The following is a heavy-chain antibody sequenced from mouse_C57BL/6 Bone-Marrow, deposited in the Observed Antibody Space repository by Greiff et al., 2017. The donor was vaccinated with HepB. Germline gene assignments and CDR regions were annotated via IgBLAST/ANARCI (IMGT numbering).Heavy chain of an antibody. V-gene: IGHV2-9-1*01. CDR1: GFSLTSYA. CDR2: IWTGGGT. CDR3: ASIYCDYDVYYFDY. D-gene: IGHD2-4*01. Sequence: VKLMESGPGLVAPSQSLSITCTVSGFSLTSYAISWVRQPPGKGLEWLGVIWTGGGTNYNSALKSRLSISKDNSKSQVFLKMNSLQTDDTARYYCASIYCDYDVYYFDYWGQGTTLTVSS. J-gene: IGHJ2*01.